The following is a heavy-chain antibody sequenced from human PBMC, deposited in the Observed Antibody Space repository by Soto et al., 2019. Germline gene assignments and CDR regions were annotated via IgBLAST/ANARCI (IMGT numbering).Heavy chain of an antibody. J-gene: IGHJ4*02. CDR2: ISGGGGST. CDR3: AESHPGGYQLLFLAE. V-gene: IGHV3-23*01. D-gene: IGHD2-2*01. CDR1: GFTFSSYA. Sequence: EVQLLESGGGLVQPGGSLRLSCAASGFTFSSYAMSWVRQAPGKGLEWVSAISGGGGSTYDASSVKGRFTTSRDNSKTTLHLQMNSLRAENTALYYGAESHPGGYQLLFLAEWGQGTMVTVSS.